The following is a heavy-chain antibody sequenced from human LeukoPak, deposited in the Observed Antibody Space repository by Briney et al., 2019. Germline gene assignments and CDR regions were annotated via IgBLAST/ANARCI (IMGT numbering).Heavy chain of an antibody. CDR2: IYSGGST. CDR1: GFTLCINY. J-gene: IGHJ6*02. V-gene: IGHV3-66*01. D-gene: IGHD2-15*01. CDR3: ARDRASITATRSGFGMDL. Sequence: PGGSLRVSCVAPGFTLCINYRSWARQAPGKGLEWVSVIYSGGSTYYADSVKGRFTISRDNSKNTLYLQMNSLRAEDTAVYYCARDRASITATRSGFGMDLWRQGTTVTVSS.